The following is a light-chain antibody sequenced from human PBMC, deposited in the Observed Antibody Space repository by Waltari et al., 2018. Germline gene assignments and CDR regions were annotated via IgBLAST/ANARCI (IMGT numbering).Light chain of an antibody. CDR1: NLGDKY. J-gene: IGLJ2*01. CDR2: EEK. CDR3: QAWDSLMI. V-gene: IGLV3-1*01. Sequence: SYELTQPPSVSVSPGQTASIPCSGDNLGDKYVCWYQQKPGQSPLLIIYEEKKRPSGIPERFSGSNSGNTATLTISETQAMDEADNYCQAWDSLMIFGGGTKLTVL.